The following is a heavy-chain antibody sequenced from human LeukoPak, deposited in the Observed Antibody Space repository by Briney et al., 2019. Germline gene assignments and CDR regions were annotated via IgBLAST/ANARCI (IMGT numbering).Heavy chain of an antibody. Sequence: PGGSLRLSCAASGFTVSSNYMSWVRQAPGKGLEWVSVIYSGGSTYYADSVKGRFTTSRDNSKNTLYLQMNSLRAEDTAVYYCAREMWDSYGYVDYWGQGTLVTVSS. D-gene: IGHD5-18*01. V-gene: IGHV3-66*01. J-gene: IGHJ4*02. CDR3: AREMWDSYGYVDY. CDR1: GFTVSSNY. CDR2: IYSGGST.